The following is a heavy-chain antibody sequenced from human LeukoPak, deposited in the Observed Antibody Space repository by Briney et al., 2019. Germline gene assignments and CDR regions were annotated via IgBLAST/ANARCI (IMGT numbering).Heavy chain of an antibody. CDR3: ARESPKIAVAGRGYYMDV. CDR1: GGSISSGGYS. V-gene: IGHV4-30-2*01. J-gene: IGHJ6*03. D-gene: IGHD6-19*01. CDR2: IYHSGST. Sequence: SETLSLTCAVSGGSISSGGYSWSWIRQPPGKGLEWIGYIYHSGSTYYNPSLKSRVTISVDRSKNQFSLKLSSVTAADTAVYYCARESPKIAVAGRGYYMDVWGKGTTVTVSS.